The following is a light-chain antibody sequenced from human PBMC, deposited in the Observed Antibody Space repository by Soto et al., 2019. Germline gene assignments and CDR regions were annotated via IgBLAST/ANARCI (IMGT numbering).Light chain of an antibody. CDR2: ASS. J-gene: IGKJ3*01. CDR1: QGIRND. Sequence: IQMTQSPSTLSASVGDRVTITCRASQGIRNDLGWYQQKPGKAPKVLIYASSNLHSGVPSGFSGSGSGTDSTLTISSLQPEDFATYYCLQDYNYPHTFGPGTKVDIK. V-gene: IGKV1-6*01. CDR3: LQDYNYPHT.